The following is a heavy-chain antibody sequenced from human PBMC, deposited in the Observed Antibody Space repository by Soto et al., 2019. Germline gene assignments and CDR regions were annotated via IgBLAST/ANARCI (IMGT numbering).Heavy chain of an antibody. CDR3: ARGPQVDYGSGSSVFDP. J-gene: IGHJ5*02. Sequence: SETLSLTCAVYGGSFSGYYWSWIRQPPGMGLEWIGEINHSGSTNYNPSLKSRVTISVDTSKNQFSLKLSSVTAADTAVYYRARGPQVDYGSGSSVFDPWGQGTLVTVSS. CDR1: GGSFSGYY. V-gene: IGHV4-34*01. CDR2: INHSGST. D-gene: IGHD3-10*01.